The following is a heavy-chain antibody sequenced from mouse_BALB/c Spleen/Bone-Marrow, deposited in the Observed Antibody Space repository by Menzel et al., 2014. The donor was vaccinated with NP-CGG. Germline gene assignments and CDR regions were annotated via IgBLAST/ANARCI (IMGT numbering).Heavy chain of an antibody. J-gene: IGHJ3*01. CDR1: GYTFTSYV. CDR2: INPYNDGS. CDR3: AKRTDRDYGYDWFAY. V-gene: IGHV1-14*01. Sequence: EVQLQQSGPELVKPGASVKISCKASGYTFTSYVMHWVKQKPGQGLEWIGYINPYNDGSKYNEKFKGKATLTSDKSSSTAYMELCSRTSEDTAVYYCAKRTDRDYGYDWFAYWGQGTLVTVSA. D-gene: IGHD2-2*01.